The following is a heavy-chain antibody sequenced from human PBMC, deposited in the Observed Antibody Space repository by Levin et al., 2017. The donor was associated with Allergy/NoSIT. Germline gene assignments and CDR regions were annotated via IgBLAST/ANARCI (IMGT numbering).Heavy chain of an antibody. CDR1: GFTFSSYD. J-gene: IGHJ4*02. Sequence: SCAASGFTFSSYDMHWVRQATGKGLEWVSAIGTAGDTYYPGSVKGRFTISRENAKNSLYLQMNSLRAGDTAVYYCARGAVMVRGVIPQYYFDYWGQGTLVTVSS. CDR2: IGTAGDT. CDR3: ARGAVMVRGVIPQYYFDY. V-gene: IGHV3-13*04. D-gene: IGHD3-10*01.